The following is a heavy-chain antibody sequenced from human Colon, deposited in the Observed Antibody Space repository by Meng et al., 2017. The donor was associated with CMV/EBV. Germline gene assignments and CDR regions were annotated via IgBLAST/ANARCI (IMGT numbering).Heavy chain of an antibody. V-gene: IGHV1-18*01. D-gene: IGHD3-10*01. CDR1: GYTFTSYG. CDR2: ISAYNGNT. Sequence: ASVKVSCKASGYTFTSYGISWVRQAPGQGLEWMGWISAYNGNTKYSEKFQGRITMATDTSTSTAYMELRSLRSEDTAVYYCARESFVRATFDIWGQGTMVTVSS. J-gene: IGHJ3*02. CDR3: ARESFVRATFDI.